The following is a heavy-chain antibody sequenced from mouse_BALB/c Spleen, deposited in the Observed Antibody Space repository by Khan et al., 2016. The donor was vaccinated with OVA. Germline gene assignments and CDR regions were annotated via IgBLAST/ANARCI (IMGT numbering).Heavy chain of an antibody. V-gene: IGHV1S81*02. J-gene: IGHJ3*01. CDR3: TRSGYGAFVY. CDR2: INPSNGGT. D-gene: IGHD1-1*02. CDR1: GYTFTSYY. Sequence: QVQLQQSGAELVKPGASVRLSCKASGYTFTSYYLYWVKQRPGQGLEWIGDINPSNGGTNFNEMFKTKATLTVDKSSSTAYMQLSSLTSDDSAVYYCTRSGYGAFVYWGQGTLVTVSA.